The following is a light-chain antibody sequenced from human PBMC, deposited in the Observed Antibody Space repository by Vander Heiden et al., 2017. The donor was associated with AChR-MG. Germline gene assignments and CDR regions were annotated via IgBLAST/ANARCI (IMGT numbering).Light chain of an antibody. CDR3: QQYDSTAIT. CDR2: WAS. CDR1: QSVLDNDKNL. V-gene: IGKV4-1*01. J-gene: IGKJ3*01. Sequence: IVMTQSPDSPAVSLGASASITCSSSQSVLDNDKNLLAWYEQKPGQPPKLLIYWASTRESGVPDRFSGSGSGTDFTLTISSLQAEDVGVYYCQQYDSTAITFGRGTKVDIK.